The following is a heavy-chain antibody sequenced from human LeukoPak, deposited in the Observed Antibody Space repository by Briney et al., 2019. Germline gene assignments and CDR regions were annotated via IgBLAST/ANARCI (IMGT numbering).Heavy chain of an antibody. CDR3: ARDPGREWSLI. D-gene: IGHD3-3*01. CDR1: GGSISSYY. J-gene: IGHJ4*02. Sequence: SETLSLTCTVSGGSISSYYWSWIRQPAGKGLEWIGRLYTSGSTNYNPSLKGRVTMPVDTSKNHFSLKLSSVTAADTAVYYCARDPGREWSLIWGQGTLVTVSP. CDR2: LYTSGST. V-gene: IGHV4-4*07.